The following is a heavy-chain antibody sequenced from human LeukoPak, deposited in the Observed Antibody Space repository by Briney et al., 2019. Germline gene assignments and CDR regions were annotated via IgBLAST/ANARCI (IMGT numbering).Heavy chain of an antibody. D-gene: IGHD3-3*01. CDR3: ARGRFLEIYGMDV. CDR1: GFTFSSYW. V-gene: IGHV3-7*01. Sequence: PGGSLRLSCAASGFTFSSYWVSWVRQAPGKGLEWVANIKQDGSEKYYADSVKGRFTISRDNSKNTPCLQMNSLRAEDTAVYYCARGRFLEIYGMDVWGQGTTVTVSS. CDR2: IKQDGSEK. J-gene: IGHJ6*02.